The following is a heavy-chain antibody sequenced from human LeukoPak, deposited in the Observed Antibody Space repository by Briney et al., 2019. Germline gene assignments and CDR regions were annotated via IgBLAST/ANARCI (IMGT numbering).Heavy chain of an antibody. J-gene: IGHJ4*02. CDR2: INTNTGNP. CDR1: GYTFTSYA. V-gene: IGHV7-4-1*02. Sequence: ASVKVSCKASGYTFTSYAMNWVRQAPGQGLEWMGWINTNTGNPTYAQGFTGRFVFSLDTSVSTAYLQISSLKAEDTAVYYCARDRPMVRGVIITTSDYWGQGTLVTVSS. CDR3: ARDRPMVRGVIITTSDY. D-gene: IGHD3-10*01.